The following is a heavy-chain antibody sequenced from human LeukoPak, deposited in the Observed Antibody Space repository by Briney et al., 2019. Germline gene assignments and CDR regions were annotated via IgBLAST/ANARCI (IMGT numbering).Heavy chain of an antibody. Sequence: ASVKVSCKASGYTFTGYYMHWVRQAPGQGLEWMGWINPNSGGTNYAQKFQGRVTMTRDTSISTAYMELSRLRSDDTAVYYCARGARPYYYDSSGYYYQRDDYYYYYMDVWGKGTTVTVSS. CDR2: INPNSGGT. D-gene: IGHD3-22*01. CDR3: ARGARPYYYDSSGYYYQRDDYYYYYMDV. CDR1: GYTFTGYY. V-gene: IGHV1-2*02. J-gene: IGHJ6*03.